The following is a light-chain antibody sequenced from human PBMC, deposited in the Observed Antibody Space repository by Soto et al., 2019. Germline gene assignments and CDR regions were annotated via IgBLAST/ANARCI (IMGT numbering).Light chain of an antibody. J-gene: IGKJ5*01. CDR1: QGISSY. Sequence: IQLHPSPTSLSASVGDSVPITCRASQGISSYLAWYQQKPGKAPKLLIYAASTLQSGVPSRFSGSGSGTDFTLTISSLQPEDFATYYCQQLNSYPRTFGQGTRLEIK. CDR2: AAS. V-gene: IGKV1-9*01. CDR3: QQLNSYPRT.